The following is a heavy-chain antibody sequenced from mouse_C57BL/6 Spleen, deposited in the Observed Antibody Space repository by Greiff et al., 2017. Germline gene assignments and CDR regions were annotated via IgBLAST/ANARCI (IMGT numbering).Heavy chain of an antibody. V-gene: IGHV5-9*01. CDR3: ARHNYGSSWFAY. Sequence: DVKLVESGAGLVKPGGSLKLSCAASGFTFSSYTMPWVRQTPEQRLEWVATICGGGGNTYYPDSVQGRFTISGDNANNTLYLQMSSLRSEDTALYYSARHNYGSSWFAYWGQGTPVTVSA. CDR2: ICGGGGNT. CDR1: GFTFSSYT. D-gene: IGHD1-1*01. J-gene: IGHJ3*01.